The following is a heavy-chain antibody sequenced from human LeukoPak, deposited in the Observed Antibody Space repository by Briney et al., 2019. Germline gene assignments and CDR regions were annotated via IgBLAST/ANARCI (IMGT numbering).Heavy chain of an antibody. D-gene: IGHD3-3*01. CDR2: INTNTGNP. Sequence: GASVKVSCKASGYVFTSYAMNWVRQAPGQGLEWMGWINTNTGNPTYAQGFTGRFVFSLDTSVSTAYLQISSLKAEDTAVYYCARASTEYDFWSGYYTGRPDYWGQGTLVTVSS. V-gene: IGHV7-4-1*02. J-gene: IGHJ4*02. CDR1: GYVFTSYA. CDR3: ARASTEYDFWSGYYTGRPDY.